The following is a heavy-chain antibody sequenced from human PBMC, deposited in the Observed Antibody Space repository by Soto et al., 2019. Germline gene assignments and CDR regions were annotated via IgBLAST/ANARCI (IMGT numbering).Heavy chain of an antibody. D-gene: IGHD3-16*01. CDR1: GASFSPYH. CDR2: VNLSGNT. V-gene: IGHV4-34*01. Sequence: LSLPCAIYGASFSPYHWGWIRQSPGKGLEWIGEVNLSGNTYYNPSFKTRVTMSVDASKNQFSLKMGSLTAADTAIYYCAGSPTFYNYVWGNSTYWGQGALVTVSS. CDR3: AGSPTFYNYVWGNSTY. J-gene: IGHJ4*02.